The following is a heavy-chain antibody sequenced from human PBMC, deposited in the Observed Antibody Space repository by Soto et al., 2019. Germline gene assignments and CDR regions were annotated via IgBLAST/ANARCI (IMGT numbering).Heavy chain of an antibody. CDR3: ARLATRYYYGLDV. V-gene: IGHV4-59*01. CDR2: IYYSGST. CDR1: GGSISSYY. J-gene: IGHJ6*02. D-gene: IGHD1-1*01. Sequence: SETLSLTCTVSGGSISSYYWSWIRQPPGKGLEWIGYIYYSGSTNYNPSLKSRVTISVDTSKNQFSLKMSSVTAADTAVYYCARLATRYYYGLDVWGQGTKVTVSS.